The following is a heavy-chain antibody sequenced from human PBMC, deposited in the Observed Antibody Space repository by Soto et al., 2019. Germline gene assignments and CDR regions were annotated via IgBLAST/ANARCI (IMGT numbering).Heavy chain of an antibody. V-gene: IGHV1-2*04. CDR2: INPNSGGT. J-gene: IGHJ6*03. CDR1: GYTFTGYY. D-gene: IGHD3-9*01. Sequence: ASVKVSCKASGYTFTGYYMHWVRQAPGQGLEWMGWINPNSGGTNYAQKFQGWVTMTRDTSISTAYMELSRLRSDDTAVYYCARGHYDILTGYFTSHYYYYYMDVWGQGTTVTVSS. CDR3: ARGHYDILTGYFTSHYYYYYMDV.